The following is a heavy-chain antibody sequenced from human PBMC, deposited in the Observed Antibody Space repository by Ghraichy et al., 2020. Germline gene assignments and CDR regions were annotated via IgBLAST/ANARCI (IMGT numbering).Heavy chain of an antibody. CDR2: IFHRGAT. CDR1: GDSISSDKW. D-gene: IGHD2-21*01. J-gene: IGHJ3*02. CDR3: AAAICDGDCSYAVDSLHI. Sequence: SQTLSLTCDVSGDSISSDKWWNWVRQSPQKGLEWIGEIFHRGATYYNPSLKSRATISVDNSKNQFSLMLKSVTAADAAVYYSAAAICDGDCSYAVDSLHIWGQGTMVTVSS. V-gene: IGHV4-4*02.